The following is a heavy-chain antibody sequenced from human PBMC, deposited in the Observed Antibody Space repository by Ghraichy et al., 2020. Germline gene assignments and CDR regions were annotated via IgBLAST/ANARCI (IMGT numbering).Heavy chain of an antibody. D-gene: IGHD6-13*01. V-gene: IGHV3-23*01. CDR3: AKGVGYSSSWLDY. CDR1: GFSFSNFA. CDR2: VTGSGGSI. Sequence: GSLRLSCAASGFSFSNFAMNWVRQAPGKGLERVSSVTGSGGSIDYADSVKGRFTISRDNSKNTLYLQMNSLRAEDTAIYYCAKGVGYSSSWLDYWGQGTLVTVSS. J-gene: IGHJ4*02.